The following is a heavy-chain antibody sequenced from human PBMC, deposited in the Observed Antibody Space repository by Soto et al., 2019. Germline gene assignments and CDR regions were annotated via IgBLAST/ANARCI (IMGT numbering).Heavy chain of an antibody. CDR3: ARCSDCSFSFDY. J-gene: IGHJ4*02. Sequence: SETLSLTCTVSGGSISSGDYYWSWIRQPPGKGLEWIGYIYYSGSTYYNPSLKSRVTISVDTSKNQFSLKLSSVTAADTAVYYCARCSDCSFSFDYWGQGTLVTVSS. CDR1: GGSISSGDYY. D-gene: IGHD2-21*01. CDR2: IYYSGST. V-gene: IGHV4-30-4*01.